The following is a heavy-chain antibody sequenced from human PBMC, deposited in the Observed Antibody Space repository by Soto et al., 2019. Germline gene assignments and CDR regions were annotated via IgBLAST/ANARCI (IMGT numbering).Heavy chain of an antibody. CDR1: GGSISSSSYY. D-gene: IGHD3-16*02. J-gene: IGHJ6*02. Sequence: LSLTCTVSGGSISSSSYYWGWIRQPPGKGLEWIGSIYYSGSTYYNPSLKSRVTISVDTSKNQFSLKLSSVTAADTAVYYCARHVQRTYYDYVWGSYRSYGMDVWGQGTTVTVSS. V-gene: IGHV4-39*01. CDR2: IYYSGST. CDR3: ARHVQRTYYDYVWGSYRSYGMDV.